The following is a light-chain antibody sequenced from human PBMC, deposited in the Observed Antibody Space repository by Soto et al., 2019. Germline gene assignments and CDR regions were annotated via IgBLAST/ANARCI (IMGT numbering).Light chain of an antibody. CDR2: GAS. CDR1: QSVGSN. Sequence: EIVMTQSPATLSVSPGERVTLSCRARQSVGSNLAWYQQKPGQAPRLLIYGASTRATGIPARFSGSGSETEFTLTISSLQAEDFAVYYCQQYHNWPITFGQGRLLE. V-gene: IGKV3-15*01. CDR3: QQYHNWPIT. J-gene: IGKJ5*01.